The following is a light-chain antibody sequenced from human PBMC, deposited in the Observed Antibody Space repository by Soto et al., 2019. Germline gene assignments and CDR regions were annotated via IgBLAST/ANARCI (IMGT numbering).Light chain of an antibody. CDR3: SSYTSSITDV. J-gene: IGLJ1*01. Sequence: QSALTQPASVSGSPGQSITIYCTGNSSDVGGYNYVSWYQQHPGKAPKLMIYEVSNRPSGVSNRFSGSKSGNTASLTISGLQAEDEADYYCSSYTSSITDVFGTGTKLTVL. CDR1: SSDVGGYNY. V-gene: IGLV2-14*01. CDR2: EVS.